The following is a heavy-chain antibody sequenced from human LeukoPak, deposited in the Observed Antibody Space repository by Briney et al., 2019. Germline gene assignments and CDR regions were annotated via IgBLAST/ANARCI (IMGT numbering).Heavy chain of an antibody. V-gene: IGHV4-31*03. CDR3: SSTADYTYYFDY. J-gene: IGHJ4*02. CDR2: IYYSGGT. Sequence: SETLSLTCTVSGGSISSGGYYWSWIRQHPGKCLEWIGYIYYSGGTYYNPSLKSRVTISVDTSKNQFSLKLSSVTAADTAVYYCSSTADYTYYFDYWGQGTLVTVSS. CDR1: GGSISSGGYY. D-gene: IGHD4-11*01.